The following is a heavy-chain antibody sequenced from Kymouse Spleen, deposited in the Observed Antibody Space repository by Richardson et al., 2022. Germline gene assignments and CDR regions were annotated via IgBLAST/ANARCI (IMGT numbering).Heavy chain of an antibody. Sequence: QVQLVESGGGVVQPGRSLRLSCAASGFTFSSYGMHWVRQAPGKGLEWVAVISYDGSNKYYADSVKGRFTISRDNSKNTLYLQMNSLRAEDTAVYYCAKDRYYDFWSGYYTGDAFDIWGQGTMVTVSS. V-gene: IGHV3-30*18. CDR1: GFTFSSYG. CDR2: ISYDGSNK. D-gene: IGHD3-3*01. J-gene: IGHJ3*02. CDR3: AKDRYYDFWSGYYTGDAFDI.